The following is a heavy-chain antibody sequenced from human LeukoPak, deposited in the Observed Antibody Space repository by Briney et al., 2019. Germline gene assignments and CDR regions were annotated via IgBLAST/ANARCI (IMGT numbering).Heavy chain of an antibody. CDR1: GYTFTGYY. V-gene: IGHV1-2*02. J-gene: IGHJ5*02. CDR3: ARRTMSTNWFDP. D-gene: IGHD3-10*02. Sequence: GASVKVSCKASGYTFTGYYMHWVRQAPGQGLEWMGWINPNSGGTNYAQKFQGRVTITADESTSTAYMELSSLRSEDTAVYYCARRTMSTNWFDPWGQGTLVTVSS. CDR2: INPNSGGT.